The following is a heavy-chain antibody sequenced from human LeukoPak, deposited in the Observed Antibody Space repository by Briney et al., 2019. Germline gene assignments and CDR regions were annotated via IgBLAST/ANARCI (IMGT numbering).Heavy chain of an antibody. D-gene: IGHD6-6*01. CDR2: ISGSGGST. CDR1: GFTFSSYA. V-gene: IGHV3-23*01. J-gene: IGHJ6*03. CDR3: AHSSSRSYYYMDV. Sequence: TGGSLRLSCAASGFTFSSYAMSWVRQAPGKGLEWVSAISGSGGSTYYADSVKGRFTISRDNSKNTLYLQMNSLRAEDTAVYYCAHSSSRSYYYMDVGGKGPTVTVP.